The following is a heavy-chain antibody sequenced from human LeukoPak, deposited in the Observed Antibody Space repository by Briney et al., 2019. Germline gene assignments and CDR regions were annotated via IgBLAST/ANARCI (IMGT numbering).Heavy chain of an antibody. D-gene: IGHD6-19*01. CDR2: IYHSGST. CDR3: ARGQQWLENWFDP. Sequence: SETLSLTCAASGGSISSGGYSWSWIRQPPGKGLEWIGYIYHSGSTYYNPSLKSRVTISVDRSKNQFSLKLSSVTAADTAVYYCARGQQWLENWFDPWGQGTLVTVSS. CDR1: GGSISSGGYS. V-gene: IGHV4-30-2*01. J-gene: IGHJ5*02.